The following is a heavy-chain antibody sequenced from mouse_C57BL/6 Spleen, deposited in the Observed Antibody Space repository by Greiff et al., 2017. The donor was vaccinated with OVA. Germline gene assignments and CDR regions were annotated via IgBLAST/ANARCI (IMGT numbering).Heavy chain of an antibody. Sequence: QVQLKESGAELVKPGASVKLSCKASGYTFTEYTIHWVKQRSGQGLEWIGWFYPGSGSIKYNEKFKDKATLTADKSSSTVYMELSRLTSEDSAVYFCARPSLLPHAMDYWGQGTSVTVSS. D-gene: IGHD2-10*01. CDR3: ARPSLLPHAMDY. V-gene: IGHV1-62-2*01. CDR1: GYTFTEYT. J-gene: IGHJ4*01. CDR2: FYPGSGSI.